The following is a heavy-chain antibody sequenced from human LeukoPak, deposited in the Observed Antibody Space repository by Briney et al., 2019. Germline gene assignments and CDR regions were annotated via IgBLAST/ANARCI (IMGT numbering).Heavy chain of an antibody. CDR1: GGSISSDY. CDR2: IHYSGST. V-gene: IGHV4-59*01. D-gene: IGHD3-16*01. Sequence: SETLSLTCTVSGGSISSDYWSWVRQPPGKGLEWIGYIHYSGSTNYNASLKSRLTMSVDMSKNQFSLKLTSVTAADTAVYYCARDRSLGIIDYWGQGTLVTVSS. CDR3: ARDRSLGIIDY. J-gene: IGHJ4*02.